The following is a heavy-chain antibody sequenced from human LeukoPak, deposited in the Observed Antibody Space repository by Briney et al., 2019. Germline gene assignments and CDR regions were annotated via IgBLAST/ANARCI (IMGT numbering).Heavy chain of an antibody. CDR3: ARDVWSYDSSGYYFNWFDP. J-gene: IGHJ5*02. Sequence: AAVKVSCKASGYTFTSYGISWVRRAPGQGLEWMGWISAYNGNTNYAQKLQGRVTMTTDTPTSTAYMELTSLGSDDTAVYYCARDVWSYDSSGYYFNWFDPWGQGTLVTVSS. D-gene: IGHD3-22*01. V-gene: IGHV1-18*01. CDR1: GYTFTSYG. CDR2: ISAYNGNT.